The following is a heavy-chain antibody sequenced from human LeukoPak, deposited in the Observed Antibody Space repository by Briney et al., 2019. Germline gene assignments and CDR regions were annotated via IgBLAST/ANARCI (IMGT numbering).Heavy chain of an antibody. D-gene: IGHD6-13*01. CDR2: ISGSGGST. CDR1: GFTFSSYA. J-gene: IGHJ5*02. Sequence: PGGSLRLSCAASGFTFSSYAMSWVRQAPGKGLEWVSAISGSGGSTYYADSVKGRFTISRDNSKNTLYLHMNSLRAEDTAVYYCAKARKAENWFDPWGQGTLVTVSS. V-gene: IGHV3-23*01. CDR3: AKARKAENWFDP.